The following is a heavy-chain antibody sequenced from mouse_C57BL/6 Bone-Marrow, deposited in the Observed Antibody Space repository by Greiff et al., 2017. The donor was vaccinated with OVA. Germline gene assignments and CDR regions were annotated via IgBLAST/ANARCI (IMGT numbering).Heavy chain of an antibody. CDR1: GFTFSSYA. CDR2: ISAGGSYT. Sequence: DVKLVESGGGLVKPGGSLKLSCAASGFTFSSYAMSWVRQTPEKRLEWVATISAGGSYTYYPDDVKGRFTISRDNAKNNLYLQMSHLKSEDTAMYYCAREYDSSGSFAYWGQGTLVTVSA. CDR3: AREYDSSGSFAY. J-gene: IGHJ3*01. V-gene: IGHV5-4*01. D-gene: IGHD3-2*02.